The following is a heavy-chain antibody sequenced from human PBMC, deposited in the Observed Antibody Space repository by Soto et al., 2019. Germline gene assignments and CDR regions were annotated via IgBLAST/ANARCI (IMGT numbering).Heavy chain of an antibody. CDR3: ARAELVGAADFDY. Sequence: GGSLRLSCAASGFTFSSYGMHWVRQAPGKGLEWVAVIWYDGSNKYYADSVKGRFTISRDNSKNTLYLQMNSLRAEDTAVYYCARAELVGAADFDYWGQGTLVTVSS. J-gene: IGHJ4*02. CDR1: GFTFSSYG. CDR2: IWYDGSNK. V-gene: IGHV3-33*01. D-gene: IGHD1-26*01.